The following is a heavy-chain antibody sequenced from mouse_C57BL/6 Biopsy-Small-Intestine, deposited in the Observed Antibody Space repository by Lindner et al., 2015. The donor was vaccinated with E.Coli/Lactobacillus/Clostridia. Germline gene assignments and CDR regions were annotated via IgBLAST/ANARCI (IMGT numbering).Heavy chain of an antibody. CDR1: GYSFTDCN. Sequence: LQESGPELVKPGASVKISCKASGYSFTDCNMNWVRQSNGRSLEWIGVITPNYGSTIYNQEFKGKATLTVDQSSSTAYMQLNSLTSEDSAVYYCARAGGTSYDWFFDVWGTGTTVTVSS. V-gene: IGHV1-39*01. D-gene: IGHD1-1*01. J-gene: IGHJ1*03. CDR3: ARAGGTSYDWFFDV. CDR2: ITPNYGST.